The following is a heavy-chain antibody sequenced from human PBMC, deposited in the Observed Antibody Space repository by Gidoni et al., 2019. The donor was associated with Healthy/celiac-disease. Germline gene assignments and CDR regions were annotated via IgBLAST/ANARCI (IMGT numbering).Heavy chain of an antibody. V-gene: IGHV1-69*02. CDR3: ARSAAGTEDDAFDI. D-gene: IGHD6-13*01. Sequence: QVQLVQSGAEVKKPGSSVKVSCKASGGTFSSYTISWVRQAPGQGLEWMGRIIPSLGIANYAQKFQGRVTITADKSTSTAYMELSSLRSEDTAVYYCARSAAGTEDDAFDIWGQGTMVTVSS. CDR1: GGTFSSYT. CDR2: IIPSLGIA. J-gene: IGHJ3*02.